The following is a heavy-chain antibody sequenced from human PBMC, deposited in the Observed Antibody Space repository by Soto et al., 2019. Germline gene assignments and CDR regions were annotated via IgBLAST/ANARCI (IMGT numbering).Heavy chain of an antibody. CDR2: IYYSGST. V-gene: IGHV4-39*01. D-gene: IGHD1-26*01. Sequence: XETLTLTCAVSGGSISSSSSYWGWIRQPPGKGLEWIGIIYYSGSTNYNPSLKSRVTISVDTSKSQFSLKLSSVTAADTAVYYCARHRENTLFDYWGQGTLVTVSS. CDR3: ARHRENTLFDY. CDR1: GGSISSSSSY. J-gene: IGHJ4*02.